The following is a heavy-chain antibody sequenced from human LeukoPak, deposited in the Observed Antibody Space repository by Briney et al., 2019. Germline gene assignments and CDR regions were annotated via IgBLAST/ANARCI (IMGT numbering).Heavy chain of an antibody. V-gene: IGHV1-69*13. CDR2: IIPIFGTA. CDR3: TTRACHAGGCSSSFYYYYGLHF. D-gene: IGHD3-16*01. Sequence: ASVKVSCKASGNSISNYAVSWVRQAPGQGFEWMGGIIPIFGTADYAQKFQGRVTITADQSTSTTYMALSSLKSEDTATYYCTTRACHAGGCSSSFYYYYGLHFWGQGTTVSASS. CDR1: GNSISNYA. J-gene: IGHJ6*02.